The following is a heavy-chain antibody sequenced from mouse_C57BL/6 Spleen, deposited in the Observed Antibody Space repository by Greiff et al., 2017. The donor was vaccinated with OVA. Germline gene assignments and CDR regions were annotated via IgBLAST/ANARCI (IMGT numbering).Heavy chain of an antibody. D-gene: IGHD2-3*01. CDR3: ARGGYYVGYFDY. J-gene: IGHJ2*01. CDR1: GFTFSDYY. Sequence: EVQLVESEGGLVQPGSSMKLSCTASGFTFSDYYMAWVRQVPEKGLEWVANINYDGSSTYYLDSLKSRFIISRDNAKNILYLQMSSLKSEDTATYYCARGGYYVGYFDYWGQGTTLTVSS. V-gene: IGHV5-16*01. CDR2: INYDGSST.